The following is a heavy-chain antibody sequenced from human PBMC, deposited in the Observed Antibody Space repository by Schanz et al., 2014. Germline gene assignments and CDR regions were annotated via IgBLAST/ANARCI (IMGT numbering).Heavy chain of an antibody. Sequence: QVQLQESGPGLVKPSQTLSLTCTVSGGSISSSTYYWGWIRQPPGKGLEWIGIIYYSGSTYYNTSIKRRVTISVDASKNQFFLKLSSVTAADTAVYYCAKTSVLYPWGYFDYWGQGTLVTVSS. V-gene: IGHV4-39*01. CDR1: GGSISSSTYY. D-gene: IGHD2-8*01. J-gene: IGHJ4*02. CDR3: AKTSVLYPWGYFDY. CDR2: IYYSGST.